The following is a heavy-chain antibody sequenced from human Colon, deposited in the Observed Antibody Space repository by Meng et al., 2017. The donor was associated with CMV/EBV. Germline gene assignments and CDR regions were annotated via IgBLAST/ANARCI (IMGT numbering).Heavy chain of an antibody. CDR3: ARDVGVGGTRGVMDY. V-gene: IGHV3-30*04. CDR2: ISSDGTYT. CDR1: GFNFNVHA. Sequence: GGSLRLSCAASGFNFNVHAMHWVRQAPGKGLECLAVISSDGTYTHHTDSVKGRFTISRDNSKKMLYLQMSSLKLDDTAVYFCARDVGVGGTRGVMDYWSQGTLVTVSS. D-gene: IGHD1-26*01. J-gene: IGHJ4*02.